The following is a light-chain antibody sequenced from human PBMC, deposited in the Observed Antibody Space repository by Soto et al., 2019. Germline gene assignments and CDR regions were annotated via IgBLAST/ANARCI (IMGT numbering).Light chain of an antibody. CDR1: QTVTSGY. Sequence: EIVLAQSPDTLSFSPGERATLSCRASQTVTSGYLAWYQQKPGQAPRLLIYGVSTGATGIPDRFSGSGSGTDFTLTISSLEPEDFAVYFCQQRSHWPPITFGQGTRLEI. J-gene: IGKJ5*01. CDR2: GVS. CDR3: QQRSHWPPIT. V-gene: IGKV3D-20*02.